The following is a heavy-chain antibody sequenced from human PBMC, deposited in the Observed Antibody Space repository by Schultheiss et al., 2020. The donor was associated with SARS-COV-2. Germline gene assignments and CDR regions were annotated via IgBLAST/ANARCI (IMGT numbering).Heavy chain of an antibody. V-gene: IGHV3-30*03. J-gene: IGHJ3*02. CDR1: GFTFSSYG. CDR2: ISYDGSNK. Sequence: GGSLRLSCAASGFTFSSYGMTWVRQAPGKGLEWVAVISYDGSNKYYADSVKGRFTISRDNSKNTLYLQMNSLRAEDTAVYFCARSGPGRAFDIWGQGTLVTVSS. CDR3: ARSGPGRAFDI. D-gene: IGHD2-15*01.